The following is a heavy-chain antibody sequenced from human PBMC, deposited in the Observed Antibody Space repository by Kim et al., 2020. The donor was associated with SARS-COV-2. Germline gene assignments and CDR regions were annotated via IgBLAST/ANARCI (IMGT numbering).Heavy chain of an antibody. Sequence: GESLKISCKVSGYIFTNYWIGWVRQMPGKGLEWMGILHPGSSERRYRPSFEGQVTFSADRARSTAYLQWSSLKASDSAMYFCARGHCSGDCDSVDTFDFWGQGTPVTVSS. CDR2: LHPGSSER. V-gene: IGHV5-51*01. J-gene: IGHJ4*02. CDR1: GYIFTNYW. D-gene: IGHD2-21*02. CDR3: ARGHCSGDCDSVDTFDF.